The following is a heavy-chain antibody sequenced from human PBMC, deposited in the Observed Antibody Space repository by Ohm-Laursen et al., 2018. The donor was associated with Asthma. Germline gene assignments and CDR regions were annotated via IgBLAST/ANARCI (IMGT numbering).Heavy chain of an antibody. V-gene: IGHV3-33*01. D-gene: IGHD1-1*01. Sequence: SLRLSCAATGFTFSNYGMHWVRQAPGKGLEWVAVIWYDGSYKYYADSVKGRFTISRDNSKNTLYLQMHSLSAEDTAVYYCARDLKTGHFDYWGQGTLVAVSS. CDR3: ARDLKTGHFDY. CDR1: GFTFSNYG. CDR2: IWYDGSYK. J-gene: IGHJ4*02.